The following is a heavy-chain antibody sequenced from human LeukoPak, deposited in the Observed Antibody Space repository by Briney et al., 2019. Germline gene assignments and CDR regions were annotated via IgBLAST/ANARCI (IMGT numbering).Heavy chain of an antibody. V-gene: IGHV3-21*01. Sequence: KPGGSLRLSCAASGFTFSSYSINWVRQAPGKGLEWVSSIGSSSSSIYYADSVKGRFTTSRDNAKNSLYLQMNSLRADDTAVYYCARESSEAFDYWGQGTLVTVSS. CDR3: ARESSEAFDY. D-gene: IGHD6-25*01. CDR2: IGSSSSSI. J-gene: IGHJ4*02. CDR1: GFTFSSYS.